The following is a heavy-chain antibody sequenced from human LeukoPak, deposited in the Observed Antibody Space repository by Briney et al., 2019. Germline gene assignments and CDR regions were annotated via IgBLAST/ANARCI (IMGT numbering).Heavy chain of an antibody. CDR1: GDSISSYH. J-gene: IGHJ3*02. D-gene: IGHD3-3*01. CDR3: ARELRFLEWLLSTGPSNAFDI. V-gene: IGHV4-59*01. CDR2: IYYSGST. Sequence: SETLSLTCTVSGDSISSYHWSWIRQPPGKGLEWIGYIYYSGSTNYNPSLKSRVTISVDTSKNQFSLKVSSVTAADTAVYYCARELRFLEWLLSTGPSNAFDIWGQGTMVTVSS.